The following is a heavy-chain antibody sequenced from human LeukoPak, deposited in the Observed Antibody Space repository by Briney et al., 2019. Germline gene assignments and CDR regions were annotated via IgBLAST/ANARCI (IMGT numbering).Heavy chain of an antibody. CDR3: ARPEKVGDCSSTSCSDRWFDP. CDR2: INHSGST. V-gene: IGHV4-34*01. Sequence: GSLRLSCAASGFAFSSYAMSWVRQPPGKGLEWIGEINHSGSTNYNPSLKSRVTISVDTSKNQFSLKLSSVTAADTAVYYCARPEKVGDCSSTSCSDRWFDPWGQGTLVTVSS. J-gene: IGHJ5*02. D-gene: IGHD2-2*01. CDR1: GFAFSSYA.